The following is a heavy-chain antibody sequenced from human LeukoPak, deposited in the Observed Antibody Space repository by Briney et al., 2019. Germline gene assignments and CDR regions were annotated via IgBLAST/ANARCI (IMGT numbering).Heavy chain of an antibody. V-gene: IGHV5-51*01. Sequence: GESLKISCKGSGYSFTSYWIGWVRQMPGKGLEWMGIIYPGDSDTRYSPSFQGQVTISADESISTAYLQWSSLKASDTAMYYCARQNYYDSSGYYGNDAFDIWGQGTMVTVSS. CDR2: IYPGDSDT. CDR1: GYSFTSYW. J-gene: IGHJ3*02. CDR3: ARQNYYDSSGYYGNDAFDI. D-gene: IGHD3-22*01.